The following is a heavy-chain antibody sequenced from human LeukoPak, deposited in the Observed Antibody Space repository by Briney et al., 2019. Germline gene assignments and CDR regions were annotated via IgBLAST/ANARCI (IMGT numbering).Heavy chain of an antibody. CDR3: ARWVDYYDSSGYRNFDS. CDR2: IKQDGSEK. V-gene: IGHV3-7*01. D-gene: IGHD3-22*01. J-gene: IGHJ4*02. Sequence: GGSLRLSCAASGFTFSRYWMSWVRQAPRKGLEWVANIKQDGSEKYYADSVKGRFTISRDNAKNSLYLQMNSLRAEDTAVYYCARWVDYYDSSGYRNFDSWGQGTLVTVSS. CDR1: GFTFSRYW.